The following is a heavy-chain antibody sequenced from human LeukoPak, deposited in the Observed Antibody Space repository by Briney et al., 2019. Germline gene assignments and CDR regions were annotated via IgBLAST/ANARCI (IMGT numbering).Heavy chain of an antibody. CDR2: ISSGGSTV. D-gene: IGHD3-10*01. Sequence: GGSLRLSCAASGFTFSNNEMHWVRRAPGKGLEWVSYISSGGSTVYYADSVKGRFTVSRDNAKNSLYLQMSSLRAEDTVVYYCARGGSFVEYWGQGTLVSVSS. CDR1: GFTFSNNE. CDR3: ARGGSFVEY. J-gene: IGHJ4*02. V-gene: IGHV3-48*03.